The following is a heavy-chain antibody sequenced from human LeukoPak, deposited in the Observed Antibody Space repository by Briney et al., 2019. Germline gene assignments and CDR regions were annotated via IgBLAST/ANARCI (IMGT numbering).Heavy chain of an antibody. CDR3: TTDGLRYFDWLPHPFDY. D-gene: IGHD3-9*01. V-gene: IGHV3-15*01. Sequence: GGSLRLSCAASGFTFSNAWMSWVRQAPGKGLEWVCRIKSKTDGGTTDYAAPVKGRFTISRDDSKNTLYLQMNSLKTEDTAVYYCTTDGLRYFDWLPHPFDYWGQGTLVTVSS. CDR2: IKSKTDGGTT. J-gene: IGHJ4*02. CDR1: GFTFSNAW.